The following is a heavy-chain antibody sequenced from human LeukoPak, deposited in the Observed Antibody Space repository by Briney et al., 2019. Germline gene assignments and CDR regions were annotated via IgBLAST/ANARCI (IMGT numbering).Heavy chain of an antibody. CDR3: ARDGGEGTMVRGPKGAFDI. CDR2: ISSSGSTI. V-gene: IGHV3-48*03. Sequence: GGALRLSCAASIFTLSVYEMNGVRQAPGRGLEWVSYISSSGSTIYYADSVKGRFTISRDNAKKPMYLQMNSLRAEDTAVYYCARDGGEGTMVRGPKGAFDIWGQGTMVTVSS. J-gene: IGHJ3*02. D-gene: IGHD3-10*01. CDR1: IFTLSVYE.